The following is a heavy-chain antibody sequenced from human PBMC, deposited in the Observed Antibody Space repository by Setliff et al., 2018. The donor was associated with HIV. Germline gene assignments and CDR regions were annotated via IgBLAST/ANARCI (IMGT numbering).Heavy chain of an antibody. CDR2: INHSGGT. J-gene: IGHJ4*02. CDR1: GRSFSGYY. Sequence: SETLSLTCAVYGRSFSGYYWNWIRQSPGKGLEWIGEINHSGGTNYNPSLKSRVTMSIDTSKNQFSLRLTSVTAADTAVYYRARAYFGSGIYYWGQGTLVTVSS. V-gene: IGHV4-34*01. CDR3: ARAYFGSGIYY. D-gene: IGHD3-10*01.